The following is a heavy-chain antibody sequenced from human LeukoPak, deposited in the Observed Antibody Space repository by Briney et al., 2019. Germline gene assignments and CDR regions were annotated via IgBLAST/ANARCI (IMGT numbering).Heavy chain of an antibody. CDR2: ISGSGDTT. V-gene: IGHV3-23*01. D-gene: IGHD3-10*01. Sequence: GGSLRLSCAASGFTFSSYAMSWVRQAPGKGLEWVSAISGSGDTTYYADSVKGRFTISRDNFKNTLFLQTNSLRAEDTAVYFCAKYISGSYYSFDYWGQGTLVTVSS. CDR1: GFTFSSYA. CDR3: AKYISGSYYSFDY. J-gene: IGHJ4*02.